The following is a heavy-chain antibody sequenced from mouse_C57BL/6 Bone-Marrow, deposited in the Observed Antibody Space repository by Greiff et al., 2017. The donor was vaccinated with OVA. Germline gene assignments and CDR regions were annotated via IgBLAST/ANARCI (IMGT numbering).Heavy chain of an antibody. D-gene: IGHD5-1*01. Sequence: EVQLQQSGAELVRPGASVKLSCTASGFNIKDDYMHWVKQRPEQGLEWIGWIDPENGDTEYASKFQGKATITADTSSNTAYLQLSSLTSEDTAVYYCTTDLNWYFDVWGTGTTVTVSA. CDR2: IDPENGDT. J-gene: IGHJ1*03. V-gene: IGHV14-4*01. CDR3: TTDLNWYFDV. CDR1: GFNIKDDY.